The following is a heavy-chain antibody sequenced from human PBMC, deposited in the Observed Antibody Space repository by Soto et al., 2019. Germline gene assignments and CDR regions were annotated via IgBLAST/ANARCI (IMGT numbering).Heavy chain of an antibody. J-gene: IGHJ4*02. Sequence: SVKVSCKASGGTFSSYAISWVRQAPGQGLEWMGGIIPIFGTANYAQKFQGRVTITADESTSTAYMELSSLRSEDTAVYYCARDRISYYYDSSGSYFDYWGQGTLATV. CDR1: GGTFSSYA. D-gene: IGHD3-22*01. CDR2: IIPIFGTA. V-gene: IGHV1-69*13. CDR3: ARDRISYYYDSSGSYFDY.